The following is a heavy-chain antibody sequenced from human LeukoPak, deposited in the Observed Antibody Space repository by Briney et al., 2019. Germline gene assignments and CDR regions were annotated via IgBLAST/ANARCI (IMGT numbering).Heavy chain of an antibody. CDR2: IIPIFGTA. J-gene: IGHJ5*02. CDR3: ARGLDADCGGDCYSWWFDP. CDR1: GGTFSSYA. Sequence: ASVKVSCKASGGTFSSYAISWVRQAPGQGLEWMGGIIPIFGTANYAQKFQGRVTITADESTSTAYMELSSLRSEDTAVYYCARGLDADCGGDCYSWWFDPWGQGTLVTVSS. V-gene: IGHV1-69*01. D-gene: IGHD2-21*02.